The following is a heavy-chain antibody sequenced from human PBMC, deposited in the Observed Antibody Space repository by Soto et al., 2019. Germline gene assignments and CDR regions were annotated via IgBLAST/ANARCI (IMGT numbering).Heavy chain of an antibody. D-gene: IGHD2-15*01. CDR2: INPSGGST. V-gene: IGHV1-46*01. CDR3: ARERRDIVVVVAATAGYFDL. Sequence: GASVKVSCKASGYTFTSYYMHWVRQAPGQGLEWMGIINPSGGSTNYAQKFQGRVTMTRDTSTSTVYMELSSLRSEDTAVYYCARERRDIVVVVAATAGYFDLWGRGTLVTVSS. CDR1: GYTFTSYY. J-gene: IGHJ2*01.